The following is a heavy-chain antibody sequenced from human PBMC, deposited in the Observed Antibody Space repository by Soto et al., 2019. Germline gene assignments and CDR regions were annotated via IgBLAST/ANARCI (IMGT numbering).Heavy chain of an antibody. J-gene: IGHJ3*02. D-gene: IGHD6-19*01. CDR2: INHSGST. Sequence: SETLSLTCAVYGGPFSGYYWSWIRQPPGKGLEWIGEINHSGSTNYNPSLKSRVTISVDTSKNQFSLKLSSVTAADTAVYYCARRGALGRDSSGGKYRTPSYAFYIWGQGKMVTVS. CDR1: GGPFSGYY. V-gene: IGHV4-34*01. CDR3: ARRGALGRDSSGGKYRTPSYAFYI.